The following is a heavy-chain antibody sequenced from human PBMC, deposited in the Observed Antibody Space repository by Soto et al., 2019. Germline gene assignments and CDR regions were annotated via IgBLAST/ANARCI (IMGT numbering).Heavy chain of an antibody. D-gene: IGHD3-10*01. V-gene: IGHV3-23*01. CDR3: AKGGLWFGESDY. J-gene: IGHJ4*02. CDR1: GLTFSNYA. CDR2: ISVGGGST. Sequence: EVQLLESGGGLVQPGGSLRLSCTASGLTFSNYAMTWVRQAPGKGLEWISTISVGGGSTYYADSVKGRFTISRDNSKNTLFIQMHSLRAEDTAIYCCAKGGLWFGESDYWGQGTLVTVSS.